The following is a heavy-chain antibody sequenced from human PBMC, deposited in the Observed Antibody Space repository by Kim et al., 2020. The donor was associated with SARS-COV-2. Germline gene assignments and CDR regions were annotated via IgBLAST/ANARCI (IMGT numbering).Heavy chain of an antibody. J-gene: IGHJ6*02. CDR1: GFTFSDYY. Sequence: GGSLRLSCAASGFTFSDYYMSWIRQAPGKGLEWVSYISSSGSTIYYADSVKGRFTISRDNAKNSLYLQMNSLRAEDTAVYYCERGNTYYDFWSGTDRYYGMDVWGQGTTVTDSS. D-gene: IGHD3-3*01. CDR3: ERGNTYYDFWSGTDRYYGMDV. CDR2: ISSSGSTI. V-gene: IGHV3-11*01.